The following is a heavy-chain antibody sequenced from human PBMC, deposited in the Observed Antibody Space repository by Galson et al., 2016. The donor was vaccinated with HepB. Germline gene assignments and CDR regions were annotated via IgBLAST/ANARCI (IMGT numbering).Heavy chain of an antibody. CDR2: ISYDGSSK. Sequence: SLRLSCAASGFTFNRYPMHWVRQAPGKGLEWVAVISYDGSSKHTADYVKGRFTISRDNSKNMLYLEMDSLRPEDTAVYYCARDEAYYYDSSGYYDYWGQGTLVTVSS. D-gene: IGHD3-22*01. CDR1: GFTFNRYP. V-gene: IGHV3-30*04. CDR3: ARDEAYYYDSSGYYDY. J-gene: IGHJ4*02.